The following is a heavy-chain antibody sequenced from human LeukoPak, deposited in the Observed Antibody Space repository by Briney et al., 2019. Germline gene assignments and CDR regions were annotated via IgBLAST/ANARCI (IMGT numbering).Heavy chain of an antibody. D-gene: IGHD1-1*01. Sequence: PGGSLRLSCAASGFTFSSYWMSWVRQAPGKGLEWVANIKQDGSEKYYVDSVKGRFTISRDNAKNSLYLQMNSLRAEDTAVYYCARGAERYNWNDLIDYWGQGTLVTVSS. CDR2: IKQDGSEK. J-gene: IGHJ4*02. V-gene: IGHV3-7*01. CDR1: GFTFSSYW. CDR3: ARGAERYNWNDLIDY.